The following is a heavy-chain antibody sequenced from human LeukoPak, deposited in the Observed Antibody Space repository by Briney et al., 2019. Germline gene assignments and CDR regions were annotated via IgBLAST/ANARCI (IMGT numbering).Heavy chain of an antibody. CDR3: ATSLGPLTEY. Sequence: PGGSLRLSCAASGFAFSRNWMHWVRQTPGKGLVWVSRINSGGSGTSYAASVEGRLTISRDNVKNTLYLQMDSLRAEDTAVYYCATSLGPLTEYWGQGTLVTVSS. V-gene: IGHV3-74*01. D-gene: IGHD7-27*01. CDR2: INSGGSGT. CDR1: GFAFSRNW. J-gene: IGHJ4*02.